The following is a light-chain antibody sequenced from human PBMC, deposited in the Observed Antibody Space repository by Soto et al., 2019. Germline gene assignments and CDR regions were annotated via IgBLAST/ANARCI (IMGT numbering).Light chain of an antibody. CDR1: SSDVGGYNY. CDR3: ISFTSRHIYV. J-gene: IGLJ1*01. Sequence: QSVLTQPASVSGSPGQSITISCTGTSSDVGGYNYVSWHQQHPGRAPKLIIYDVTNRPSGISNRFSGSKSGNTASLTISGLQTEDGADYYCISFTSRHIYVFGTGTKVTVL. V-gene: IGLV2-14*03. CDR2: DVT.